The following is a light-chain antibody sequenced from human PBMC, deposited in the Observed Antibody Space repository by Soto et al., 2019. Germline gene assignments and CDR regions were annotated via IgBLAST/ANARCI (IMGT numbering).Light chain of an antibody. CDR2: GAS. J-gene: IGKJ3*01. V-gene: IGKV3-20*01. CDR3: QQYSSSPPEFT. CDR1: QSVNSNY. Sequence: EIVLTQSPGTLSVSPGERGTLSCRASQSVNSNYLAWYQQRPGQAPRHLIFGASYRATGITDRFSGSGSGTDFTLTIICLGAEDYAVYYCQQYSSSPPEFTFGPGTKVDS.